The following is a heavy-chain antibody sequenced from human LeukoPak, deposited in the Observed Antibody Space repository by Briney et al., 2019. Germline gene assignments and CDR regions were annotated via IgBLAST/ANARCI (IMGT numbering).Heavy chain of an antibody. J-gene: IGHJ4*02. CDR3: ASSMTYYYDSSGYYTDY. CDR2: IIPIFGTA. V-gene: IGHV1-69*05. D-gene: IGHD3-22*01. Sequence: PAASVKVSCKASGGTFSSYAISWVRQAPGQGLEWMGGIIPIFGTANYAQKFQGRVTITTDESTSTAYMELSSLRSEDTAVYYCASSMTYYYDSSGYYTDYWGQGTLVTVSS. CDR1: GGTFSSYA.